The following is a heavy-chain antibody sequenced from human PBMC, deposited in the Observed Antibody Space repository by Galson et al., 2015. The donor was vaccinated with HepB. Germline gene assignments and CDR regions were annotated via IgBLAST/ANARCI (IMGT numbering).Heavy chain of an antibody. CDR1: GFTFSDYA. V-gene: IGHV3-23*01. Sequence: SLRLSCAASGFTFSDYAMSWVRQAPGKGLEWVSSISSSGDSTYYADSVKGRFTISRDSSKNTLYLHMNSLRAEDTAVYYCAKYSVLQLWSRGSYFEYWGQGTLVTVSS. CDR2: ISSSGDST. CDR3: AKYSVLQLWSRGSYFEY. D-gene: IGHD5-18*01. J-gene: IGHJ4*02.